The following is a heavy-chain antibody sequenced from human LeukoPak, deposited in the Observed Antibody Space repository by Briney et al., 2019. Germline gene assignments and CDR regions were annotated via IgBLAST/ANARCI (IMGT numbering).Heavy chain of an antibody. CDR1: VGSFSGYY. V-gene: IGHV4-34*01. CDR3: ARAAQTTSEGTTPPGTDY. D-gene: IGHD4-17*01. CDR2: INHSGGT. Sequence: SETLSLTCAVYVGSFSGYYWSWLRQPPGKGLEWIGEINHSGGTNYNPSLKSRVTISVDTSKNQFSLKLSSVTAADTAVYYCARAAQTTSEGTTPPGTDYWGQGTLVTVSS. J-gene: IGHJ4*02.